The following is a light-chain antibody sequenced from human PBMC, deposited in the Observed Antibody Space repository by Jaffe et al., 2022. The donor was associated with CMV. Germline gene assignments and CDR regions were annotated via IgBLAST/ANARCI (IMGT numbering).Light chain of an antibody. CDR2: EDN. J-gene: IGLJ2*01. CDR3: QAWDISSSSMI. Sequence: SYELTQPPSVSVSPGQTASITCSGDKLGDKYASWYQKKAGQSPGLIIYEDNKRPSGVPERFSGSNSGNTATLTISGTQAMDEADYYCQAWDISSSSMIFGGGTKLTV. CDR1: KLGDKY. V-gene: IGLV3-1*01.